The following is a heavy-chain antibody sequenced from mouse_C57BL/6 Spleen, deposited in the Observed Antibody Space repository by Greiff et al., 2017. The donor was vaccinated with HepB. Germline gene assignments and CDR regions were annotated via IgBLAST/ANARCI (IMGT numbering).Heavy chain of an antibody. V-gene: IGHV1-26*01. D-gene: IGHD1-1*01. J-gene: IGHJ2*01. Sequence: EVQGVESGPELVKPGASVKISCKASGYTFTDYYMNWVKQSHGKSLEWIGDINPNNGGTSYNQKFKGKATLTVDKSSSTAYMELRSLTSEDSAVYYCARKGGSREGYYFDYWGQGTTLTVSS. CDR1: GYTFTDYY. CDR3: ARKGGSREGYYFDY. CDR2: INPNNGGT.